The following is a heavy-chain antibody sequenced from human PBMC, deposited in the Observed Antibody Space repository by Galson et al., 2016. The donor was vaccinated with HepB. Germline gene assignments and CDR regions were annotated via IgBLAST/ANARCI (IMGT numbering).Heavy chain of an antibody. Sequence: SLRLSCAASGFTFSSNAMSWVRQAPGKGLEWVSGISGTGSATYYADAVTGRFTISRDNSKNTLYLQMNSLRAEDTGLYYCTKGGRVTDTQEYYFDYWGQGTLVTVSS. CDR3: TKGGRVTDTQEYYFDY. V-gene: IGHV3-23*01. CDR2: ISGTGSAT. J-gene: IGHJ4*02. CDR1: GFTFSSNA. D-gene: IGHD2-21*02.